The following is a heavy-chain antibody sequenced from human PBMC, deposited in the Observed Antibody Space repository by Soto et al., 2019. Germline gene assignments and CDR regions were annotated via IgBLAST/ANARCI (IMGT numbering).Heavy chain of an antibody. Sequence: SETLSLTCTGSGGSISSGGYSWSWIRQPPGKGLEWIGYIYHGESTYYNPSLKSRVTISVDTSKNHFSLKLSSVTTADTAVYYCARVPGPWGQGTLVTVSS. V-gene: IGHV4-30-2*01. CDR2: IYHGEST. J-gene: IGHJ5*02. CDR1: GGSISSGGYS. CDR3: ARVPGP.